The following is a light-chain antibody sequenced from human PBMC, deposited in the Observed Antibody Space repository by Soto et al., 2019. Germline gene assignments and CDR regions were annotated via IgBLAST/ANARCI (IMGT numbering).Light chain of an antibody. J-gene: IGKJ1*01. CDR1: QNIAGN. CDR3: QQYNNWSRT. V-gene: IGKV3-15*01. Sequence: DIVMTQSPAILSVSPGEGATLSCRASQNIAGNLACYQQKPCQAPRLVIYGISTRATGIPAMFSASGSATAFTLTISSLQSEDFAVYYCQQYNNWSRTFGQGTKVDIK. CDR2: GIS.